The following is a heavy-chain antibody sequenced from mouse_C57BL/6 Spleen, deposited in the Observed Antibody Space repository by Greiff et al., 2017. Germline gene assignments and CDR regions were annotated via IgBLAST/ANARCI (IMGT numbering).Heavy chain of an antibody. J-gene: IGHJ3*01. CDR3: AYYGNYGGAY. D-gene: IGHD2-1*01. CDR2: ISNGGGST. Sequence: DVKLVESGGGLVQPGGSLKLSCAASGFTFSDYYMYWVRQTPEKRLEWVAYISNGGGSTYYPDTVKGRFTISRDNAKNTLYLQMSRLKSEDTAMYYCAYYGNYGGAYWGQGTLVTVSA. CDR1: GFTFSDYY. V-gene: IGHV5-12*01.